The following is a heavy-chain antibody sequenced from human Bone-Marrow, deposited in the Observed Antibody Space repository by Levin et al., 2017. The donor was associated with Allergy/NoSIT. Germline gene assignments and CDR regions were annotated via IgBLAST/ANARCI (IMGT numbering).Heavy chain of an antibody. CDR2: IYWDDDK. J-gene: IGHJ5*02. Sequence: ESGPTLVKPTQTLTLTCTFSGFSLSSSGVGVGWIRQPPGKALEWLALIYWDDDKRYSPSLKSRLTITKATSKNQVVLTMTNMDPVDTATYYCAHRPPYQGLNWFDPWGQGTLVTVSS. CDR1: GFSLSSSGVG. CDR3: AHRPPYQGLNWFDP. D-gene: IGHD3-16*01. V-gene: IGHV2-5*02.